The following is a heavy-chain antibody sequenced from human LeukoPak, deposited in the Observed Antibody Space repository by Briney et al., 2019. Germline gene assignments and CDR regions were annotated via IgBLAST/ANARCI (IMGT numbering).Heavy chain of an antibody. Sequence: GASVKVPCKVSGYTLTELSMHWVRQAPGKGLEWMGGFDPEDGETIYAQKFQGRVTMTEDTSTDTAYMELSSLRSEDTAVYYCATGTMVRGVMGGDYWGQGTLVTVSS. J-gene: IGHJ4*02. D-gene: IGHD3-10*01. CDR3: ATGTMVRGVMGGDY. V-gene: IGHV1-24*01. CDR2: FDPEDGET. CDR1: GYTLTELS.